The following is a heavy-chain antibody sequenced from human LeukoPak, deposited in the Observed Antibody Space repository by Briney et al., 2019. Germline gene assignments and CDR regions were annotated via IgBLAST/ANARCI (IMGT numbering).Heavy chain of an antibody. D-gene: IGHD3-10*01. V-gene: IGHV4-39*01. Sequence: SETLSLTCTVSGGSISTGSFYWGWIRQSPGKGLEWIGSIFYTGKTHYNTSLKSRVTISVDMSQNKFSLSLGSVTAADTALYYCASLDPCCFDRGSCTYYYSMDVWGQGTTVTVSS. CDR3: ASLDPCCFDRGSCTYYYSMDV. CDR1: GGSISTGSFY. J-gene: IGHJ6*02. CDR2: IFYTGKT.